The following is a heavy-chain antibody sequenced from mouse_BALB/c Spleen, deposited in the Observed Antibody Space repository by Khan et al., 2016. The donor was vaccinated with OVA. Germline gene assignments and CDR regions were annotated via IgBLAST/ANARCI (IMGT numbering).Heavy chain of an antibody. CDR1: GISITSGNYS. CDR3: ARDYGSLYWFIDV. J-gene: IGHJ1*01. CDR2: IYYSGTA. V-gene: IGHV3-5*02. Sequence: EVQLQESGPGLVKPSQTVSLTCTVTGISITSGNYSWSWIRQFPGNKLEWIGNIYYSGTATYNPSLTTRTTITRATSKNQFFLEMNSLTAEDTATYYCARDYGSLYWFIDVWGAGTTVTVAA. D-gene: IGHD1-1*01.